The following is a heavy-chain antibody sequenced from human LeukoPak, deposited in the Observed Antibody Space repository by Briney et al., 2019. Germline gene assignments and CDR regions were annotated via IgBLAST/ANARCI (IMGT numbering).Heavy chain of an antibody. CDR3: ARDSGSGNSDY. D-gene: IGHD1-26*01. CDR2: ISAGNGNT. CDR1: GYTFTSYA. Sequence: ASVKVSCKASGYTFTSYAIHWVRQAPGQRLEWMGWISAGNGNTKYSQNFQGRVTFISNTSATTAFMELSSLRSEDAAVYYCARDSGSGNSDYWGQGTLVTVSS. V-gene: IGHV1-3*01. J-gene: IGHJ4*02.